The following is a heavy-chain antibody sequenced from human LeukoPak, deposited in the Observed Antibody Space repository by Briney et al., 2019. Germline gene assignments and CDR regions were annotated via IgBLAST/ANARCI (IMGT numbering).Heavy chain of an antibody. Sequence: SETLSLTCTVSGGSISSSSYYWGWIRQPPGKGLEWIGSIYYSGSTYYNPSLKSRVTISVDTSKNQFSLKLSSVTAADTAVYYCASGTGGGNPLDYWGQGTLVTVSS. J-gene: IGHJ4*02. D-gene: IGHD4-23*01. CDR2: IYYSGST. CDR1: GGSISSSSYY. V-gene: IGHV4-39*07. CDR3: ASGTGGGNPLDY.